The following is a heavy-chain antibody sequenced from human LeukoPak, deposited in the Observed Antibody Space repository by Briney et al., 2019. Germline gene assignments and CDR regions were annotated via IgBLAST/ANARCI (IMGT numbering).Heavy chain of an antibody. V-gene: IGHV4-39*07. CDR3: ARDAKYYFGSRTYFFFEY. D-gene: IGHD3-10*01. CDR1: SGSISTSNYY. Sequence: SETLSLTCTVSSGSISTSNYYWGWVRQPPGKALEWIGNIFYSGSTYYSPSLKSRVTMSIDTSKNQFSLKLSSVTAADTAIYYCARDAKYYFGSRTYFFFEYWGQGTLLTVSS. CDR2: IFYSGST. J-gene: IGHJ4*02.